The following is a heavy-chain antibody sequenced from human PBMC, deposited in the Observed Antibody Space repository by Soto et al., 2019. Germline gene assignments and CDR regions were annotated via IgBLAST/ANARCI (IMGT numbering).Heavy chain of an antibody. V-gene: IGHV5-51*01. D-gene: IGHD2-15*01. CDR1: GYSFTSYW. CDR2: IYPGDSDT. CDR3: ARQMLGYCSGGSCYQGAYYYGMDV. Sequence: GESLKISCKGSGYSFTSYWIGWVRQMPGKGLEWMGIIYPGDSDTRYSPSFQGQVTISADKSISTAYLQWSSLKASDTAMYYCARQMLGYCSGGSCYQGAYYYGMDVWGQGTTVTVSS. J-gene: IGHJ6*02.